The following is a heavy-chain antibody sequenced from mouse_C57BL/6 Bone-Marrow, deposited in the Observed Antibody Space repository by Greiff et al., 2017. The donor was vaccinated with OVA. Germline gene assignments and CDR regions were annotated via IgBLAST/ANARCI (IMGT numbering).Heavy chain of an antibody. Sequence: VMLVESGPGLVQPSQSLSITCTVSGFSLTSYGVHWVRQSPGKGLEWLGVIWRGGSTDYNAAFMSRLSITKDNSKSQVFFKMNSLQADDTAIYYCAKEPYDGYWFAYWGQGTLVTVSA. J-gene: IGHJ3*01. V-gene: IGHV2-5*01. CDR2: IWRGGST. CDR1: GFSLTSYG. CDR3: AKEPYDGYWFAY. D-gene: IGHD2-3*01.